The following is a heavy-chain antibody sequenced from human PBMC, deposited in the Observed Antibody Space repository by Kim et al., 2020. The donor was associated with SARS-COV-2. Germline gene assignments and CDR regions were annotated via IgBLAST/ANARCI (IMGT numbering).Heavy chain of an antibody. Sequence: GGSLRLSCAASGFTFSNAWMSWVRQAPGKGLEWVGRIKSKTDGGTTDYAAPVKGRFTISRDDSKNTLYLQMNSLKTEDTAVYYCTTRLGIVVVVAGAFDIWGQGTMVTVSS. V-gene: IGHV3-15*01. J-gene: IGHJ3*02. D-gene: IGHD2-15*01. CDR3: TTRLGIVVVVAGAFDI. CDR1: GFTFSNAW. CDR2: IKSKTDGGTT.